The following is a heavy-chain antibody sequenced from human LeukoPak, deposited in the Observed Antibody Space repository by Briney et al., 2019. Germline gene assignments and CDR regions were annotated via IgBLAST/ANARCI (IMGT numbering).Heavy chain of an antibody. J-gene: IGHJ4*02. CDR2: ISSSSSYI. D-gene: IGHD5-18*01. CDR1: GFTFSSYS. V-gene: IGHV3-21*04. CDR3: ARDGYSYGYFAHDY. Sequence: GGSLRLSCAASGFTFSSYSMNWVRQAPGKGLEWVSSISSSSSYIYYADSVKGRFTISRDNAKNSLYLQINSLRAEDTALYYCARDGYSYGYFAHDYWGQGTLVTVSS.